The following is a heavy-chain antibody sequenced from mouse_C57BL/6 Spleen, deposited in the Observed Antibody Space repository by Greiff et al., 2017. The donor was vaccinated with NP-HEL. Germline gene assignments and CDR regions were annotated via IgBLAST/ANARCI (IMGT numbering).Heavy chain of an antibody. Sequence: VQLKESGPELVKPGASVKMSCKASGYTFTDYNMHWVKQSHGKSLEWIGYINPNNGGTSYNQKFKGKATLTVNKSSSTAYMELRSLTSEDSAVYYCARGVYSNYPYAMDYWGQGTSVTVSS. CDR3: ARGVYSNYPYAMDY. D-gene: IGHD2-5*01. CDR2: INPNNGGT. V-gene: IGHV1-22*01. CDR1: GYTFTDYN. J-gene: IGHJ4*01.